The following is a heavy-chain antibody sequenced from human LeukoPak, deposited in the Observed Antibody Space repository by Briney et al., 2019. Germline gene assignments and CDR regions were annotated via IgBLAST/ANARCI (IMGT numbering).Heavy chain of an antibody. V-gene: IGHV6-1*01. CDR1: GDSVSSNSAA. CDR3: ARDAVEVDYYYYGMDV. J-gene: IGHJ6*02. CDR2: TYYRSKWYN. Sequence: SQTLSLTCAISGDSVSSNSAAWNWIRQSPSRALEWLGGTYYRSKWYNDYAVSVKSRITIHPDTSKNQFSLQLNSVTPEDTAVYYCARDAVEVDYYYYGMDVWGQGTTVTVSS. D-gene: IGHD2-15*01.